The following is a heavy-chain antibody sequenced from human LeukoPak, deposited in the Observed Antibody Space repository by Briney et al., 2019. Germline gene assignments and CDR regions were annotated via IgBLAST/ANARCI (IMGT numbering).Heavy chain of an antibody. Sequence: SETLSLTCTVSGDSITGYYWGWIRQPPGKGLEWIGNIYYTGNTYYNASLKSRVTISVDTSKNQFSLKLSSVTAADTAVYYCARQPRGKNTAMKDWGQGTLVTVSS. CDR2: IYYTGNT. D-gene: IGHD5-18*01. V-gene: IGHV4-39*07. CDR3: ARQPRGKNTAMKD. CDR1: GDSITGYY. J-gene: IGHJ4*02.